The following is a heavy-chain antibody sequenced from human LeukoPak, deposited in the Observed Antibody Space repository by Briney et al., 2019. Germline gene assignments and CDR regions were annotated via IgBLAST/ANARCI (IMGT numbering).Heavy chain of an antibody. V-gene: IGHV4-34*01. CDR1: GGSFSGYY. D-gene: IGHD2-15*01. J-gene: IGHJ4*02. CDR2: INHSGST. CDR3: ARGVDCSGGSCYGFDY. Sequence: NASETLSLTCAVYGGSFSGYYWSWIRQPPGKGLEWIGEINHSGSTNYNPSLKSRVTISVDTSKNQFSLKLSSVTAADTAVYYCARGVDCSGGSCYGFDYWGQGTLVTVSS.